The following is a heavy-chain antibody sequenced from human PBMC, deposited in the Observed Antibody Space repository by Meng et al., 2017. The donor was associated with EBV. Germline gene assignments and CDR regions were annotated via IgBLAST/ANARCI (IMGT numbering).Heavy chain of an antibody. CDR1: GYPFTCYD. Sequence: VQRWADGEHSWAAVKVSWTAYGYPFTCYDLHRVRQANGQGREWMGWMNTNSVNTGYAQKFQGRVTMTRNTSISTAYMELSSLRSEDTAVYYCARGVGTIFGVVIKNWFDPWGQGTLVTVPQ. D-gene: IGHD3-3*01. J-gene: IGHJ5*02. CDR2: MNTNSVNT. CDR3: ARGVGTIFGVVIKNWFDP. V-gene: IGHV1-8*01.